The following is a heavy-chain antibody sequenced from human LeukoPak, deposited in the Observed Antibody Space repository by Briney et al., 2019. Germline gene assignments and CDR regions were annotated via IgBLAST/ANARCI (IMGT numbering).Heavy chain of an antibody. Sequence: GGSLRLSCAASGFTFSSYAMSWVRQAPGKGLEWVSAISGSGGSTYYADSVKGRFTISRDNSKNTLYLQMNSLRAEDTAVYYCAKVALDRGSYYYYGMDVWGQGTTVTVSS. D-gene: IGHD3-16*01. CDR1: GFTFSSYA. J-gene: IGHJ6*02. CDR3: AKVALDRGSYYYYGMDV. CDR2: ISGSGGST. V-gene: IGHV3-23*01.